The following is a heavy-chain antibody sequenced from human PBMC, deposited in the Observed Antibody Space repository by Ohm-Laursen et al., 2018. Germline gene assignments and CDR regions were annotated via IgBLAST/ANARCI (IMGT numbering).Heavy chain of an antibody. CDR3: ARGAPFYGGFDY. J-gene: IGHJ4*02. V-gene: IGHV3-48*01. Sequence: SLRLSCTASGFTFSTYSMNWVRQSPGTGLEWLSYIDASGGTIYYADSVKGRLTISRDNAKNSLYLQMSGLRGEDTAVYYCARGAPFYGGFDYWGQGTLVTVSS. D-gene: IGHD4-17*01. CDR2: IDASGGTI. CDR1: GFTFSTYS.